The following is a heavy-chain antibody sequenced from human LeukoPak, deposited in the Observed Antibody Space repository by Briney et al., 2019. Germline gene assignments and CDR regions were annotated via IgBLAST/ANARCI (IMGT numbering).Heavy chain of an antibody. D-gene: IGHD6-13*01. CDR3: ARLPVAAAGTDYYGMDV. J-gene: IGHJ6*02. V-gene: IGHV1-69*04. CDR2: IIPIFGIA. CDR1: GGTFSSYA. Sequence: SVKVSCKASGGTFSSYAISWVRQAPGQGLEWMGRIIPIFGIANYAPKFQGRVTITADKSTSTAYMELSSLRSEDTAVYYCARLPVAAAGTDYYGMDVWGQGTTVTVSS.